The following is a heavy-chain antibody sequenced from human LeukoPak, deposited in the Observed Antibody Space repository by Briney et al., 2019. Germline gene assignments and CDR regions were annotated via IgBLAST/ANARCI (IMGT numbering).Heavy chain of an antibody. CDR3: ARAYSGSYWGRYYYYMDV. J-gene: IGHJ6*03. CDR1: GGTFSSYT. V-gene: IGHV1-18*01. Sequence: ASVKVSCKASGGTFSSYTISWVRQAPGQGLEWMGWISAYNGNTNYAQKLQGRVTMTTDTSTSTAYMELRSLRSDDTAVYYCARAYSGSYWGRYYYYMDVWGKGTTVTVSS. D-gene: IGHD1-26*01. CDR2: ISAYNGNT.